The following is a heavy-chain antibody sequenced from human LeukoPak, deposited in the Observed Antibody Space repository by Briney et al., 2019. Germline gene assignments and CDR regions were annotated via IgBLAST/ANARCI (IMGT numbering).Heavy chain of an antibody. CDR3: ARDDSSGYYYFDY. J-gene: IGHJ4*02. CDR2: INPNSGGT. V-gene: IGHV1-2*02. D-gene: IGHD3-22*01. Sequence: GASVKVSCKESGYTFTSYYMHWVRQAPGQGLEWMGWINPNSGGTNYAQKFQGRVTMTRDTSISTAYMELSRLRSDDTAVYYCARDDSSGYYYFDYWGQGTLVTVSS. CDR1: GYTFTSYY.